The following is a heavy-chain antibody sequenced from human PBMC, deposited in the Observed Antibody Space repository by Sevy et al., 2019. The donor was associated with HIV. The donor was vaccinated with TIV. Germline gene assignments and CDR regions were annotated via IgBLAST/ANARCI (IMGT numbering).Heavy chain of an antibody. CDR3: VAANTLQEY. CDR1: GFTFSSYW. CDR2: VNSDGSST. Sequence: GGSLRLSCAASGFTFSSYWMHWVRQAPGKGPVWVSGVNSDGSSTNYADSVKGRFTMSRDSAKNTLYLQMNSLRAEATAVYFCVAANTLQEYWGQGTLVTVSS. J-gene: IGHJ4*02. D-gene: IGHD2-15*01. V-gene: IGHV3-74*01.